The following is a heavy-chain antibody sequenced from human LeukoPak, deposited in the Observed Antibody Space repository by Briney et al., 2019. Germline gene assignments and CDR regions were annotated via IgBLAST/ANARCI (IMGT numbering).Heavy chain of an antibody. J-gene: IGHJ4*02. CDR1: GLTFSSYG. D-gene: IGHD3-10*01. V-gene: IGHV3-73*01. Sequence: GGSLRLSCAASGLTFSSYGMSWVRQAPGRGLEWVGRIRSKANSYATAYAASVKGRFTISRDDSKNTAYLQMNSLKTEDTAVYYCTRRKGMDYYGSGSEAFDYWGQGTLVTVSS. CDR3: TRRKGMDYYGSGSEAFDY. CDR2: IRSKANSYAT.